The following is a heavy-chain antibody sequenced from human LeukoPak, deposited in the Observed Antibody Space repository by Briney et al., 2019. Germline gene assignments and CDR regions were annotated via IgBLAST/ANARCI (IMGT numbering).Heavy chain of an antibody. Sequence: GGSLRLSCTASGFTFGDHAMSWVRQAPGKGLEWVGFIRSKAYGGTTEYAASVKGRFTISRDDSKSIAYLQMNSLKTEDTAVYYCTRVVVVLNDAFDIWGQGTMVTVSS. CDR3: TRVVVVLNDAFDI. CDR2: IRSKAYGGTT. CDR1: GFTFGDHA. D-gene: IGHD2-15*01. V-gene: IGHV3-49*04. J-gene: IGHJ3*02.